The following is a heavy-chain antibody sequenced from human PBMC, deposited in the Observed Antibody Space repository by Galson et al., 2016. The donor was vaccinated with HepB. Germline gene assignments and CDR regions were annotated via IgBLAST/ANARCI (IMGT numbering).Heavy chain of an antibody. V-gene: IGHV3-33*01. D-gene: IGHD3-22*01. Sequence: SLRLSCAASGFTFSDFGMHWVRQAPGKGLEWVAVIWFNGGNKYYGDSVKGRFTISRDNSRNTLYLQMDSLRVEDTAIYYCGRGDHYLISGSFLDFLGQGTLVTVSS. CDR3: GRGDHYLISGSFLDF. CDR1: GFTFSDFG. CDR2: IWFNGGNK. J-gene: IGHJ4*02.